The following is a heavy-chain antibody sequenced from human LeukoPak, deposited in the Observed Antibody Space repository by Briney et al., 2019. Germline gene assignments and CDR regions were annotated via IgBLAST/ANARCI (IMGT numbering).Heavy chain of an antibody. J-gene: IGHJ4*02. CDR3: TRWDCTTTGCYPFDY. V-gene: IGHV3-73*01. Sequence: PGGSLRLSCAASGFTFSGSAIHWVRQASGKGLEWVGRIRDKANSYATAYIASVKGRFTISRDDSKNTAYLRMSSLKTEDTAVYYCTRWDCTTTGCYPFDYWGQGTLVTASS. D-gene: IGHD2-2*01. CDR2: IRDKANSYAT. CDR1: GFTFSGSA.